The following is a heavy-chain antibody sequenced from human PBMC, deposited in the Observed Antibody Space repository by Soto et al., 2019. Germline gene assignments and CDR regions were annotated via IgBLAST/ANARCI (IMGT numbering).Heavy chain of an antibody. Sequence: EVQLLESGGGLVQPGGSLRLSCAASGFTFSSYVMSWVRQAAGKGLEWVTGISGRDESTYYADSVKGRFTISRDNSKNTLYLQMSSLRADDTAVYYCAKDRLSGSYHRYFDYWGQGTLVTVSS. D-gene: IGHD1-26*01. CDR2: ISGRDEST. CDR3: AKDRLSGSYHRYFDY. V-gene: IGHV3-23*01. CDR1: GFTFSSYV. J-gene: IGHJ4*02.